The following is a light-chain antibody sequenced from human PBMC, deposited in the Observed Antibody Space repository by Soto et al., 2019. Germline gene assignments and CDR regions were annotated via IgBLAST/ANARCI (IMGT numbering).Light chain of an antibody. CDR3: MQALQTPPYT. V-gene: IGKV2-28*01. CDR2: LAY. J-gene: IGKJ2*01. Sequence: FVMTQSPLSLPVTPGESASISCRSSQSLLHSNGYSYLDWYLQKPGQSPQLLISLAYYRVSGVPDRFSGSGSGTDFTLKISRVEADDVGLYYCMQALQTPPYTFGQGTKLEI. CDR1: QSLLHSNGYSY.